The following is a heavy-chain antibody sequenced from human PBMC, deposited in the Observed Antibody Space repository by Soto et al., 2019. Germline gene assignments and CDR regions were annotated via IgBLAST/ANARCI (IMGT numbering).Heavy chain of an antibody. J-gene: IGHJ4*02. D-gene: IGHD3-22*01. CDR3: ARGGSGYTWFNEF. CDR1: GGLFSSYH. CDR2: IIPVFQTA. Sequence: QEQLVQSGAEVKKPGSSVKVSCKASGGLFSSYHISWVRQVPGQGLEWMGGIIPVFQTAYYTQRFQGRVTITADESTNTAYMELSSLRAEDTAIYYCARGGSGYTWFNEFWGQGTLVTVSS. V-gene: IGHV1-69*01.